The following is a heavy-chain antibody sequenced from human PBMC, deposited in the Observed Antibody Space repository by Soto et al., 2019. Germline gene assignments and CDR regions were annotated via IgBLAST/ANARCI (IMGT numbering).Heavy chain of an antibody. Sequence: PGGSLRLSCAASGFTFSSYGMHWVRQAPGKGLEWVAVISYDGSNKYYADSVKGRFTISRDNSKNTLYLQMNSLRAEDTAVYYCAKSPSTPYAFDIWGQGTMVTVSS. J-gene: IGHJ3*02. CDR2: ISYDGSNK. V-gene: IGHV3-30*18. CDR3: AKSPSTPYAFDI. CDR1: GFTFSSYG.